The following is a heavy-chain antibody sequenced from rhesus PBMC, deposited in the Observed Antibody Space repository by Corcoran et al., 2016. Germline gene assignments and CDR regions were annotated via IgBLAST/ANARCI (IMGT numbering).Heavy chain of an antibody. CDR1: GFTFRSFG. CDR3: AKGSPGGFDY. V-gene: IGHV3S5*01. J-gene: IGHJ4*01. CDR2: ITSSGSDT. D-gene: IGHD2-39*01. Sequence: EVQLVETGGGLVQPGGSLKLSCAGSGFTFRSFGLYWVRQTPGKGLDWISAITSSGSDTYYADSVKGRFTIARDNSKNTLSLQMSSLRTEDTALYYCAKGSPGGFDYWAQGVLVTVSS.